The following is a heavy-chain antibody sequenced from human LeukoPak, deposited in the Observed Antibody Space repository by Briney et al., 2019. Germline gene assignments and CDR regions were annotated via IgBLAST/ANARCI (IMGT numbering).Heavy chain of an antibody. CDR2: IKQDGSEK. J-gene: IGHJ3*02. V-gene: IGHV3-7*03. D-gene: IGHD3-22*01. Sequence: GGFLRLSCAASGFSFSGYWMSWVRQAPGKGLEWVANIKQDGSEKYYVDSMKGRFTISRDNAKNSLYLQMNSLRAEDTALYYCAKVKMIVVVHGAFDIWGQGTMVTVSS. CDR1: GFSFSGYW. CDR3: AKVKMIVVVHGAFDI.